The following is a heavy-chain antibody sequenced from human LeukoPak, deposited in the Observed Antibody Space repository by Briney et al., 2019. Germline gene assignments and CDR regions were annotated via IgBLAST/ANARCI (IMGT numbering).Heavy chain of an antibody. CDR3: ARGLYSDMSGSFDY. J-gene: IGHJ4*02. CDR1: GLTVRNYG. CDR2: IDTADNT. D-gene: IGHD3-3*01. V-gene: IGHV3-13*04. Sequence: GRCLTLACAAAGLTVRNYGMDWVRHETREGMEWVSAIDTADNTIYPGSVQGRFTIPRDNSQNTLYLQMNSLRAEDTAVYYCARGLYSDMSGSFDYWGQGTLVTVSS.